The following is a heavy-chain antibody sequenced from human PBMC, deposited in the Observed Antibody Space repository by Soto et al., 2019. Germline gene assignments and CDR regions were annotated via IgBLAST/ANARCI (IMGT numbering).Heavy chain of an antibody. V-gene: IGHV3-48*02. CDR3: ARGPSWLDY. Sequence: EVQLVESGGGLVQPGGSLRLSCAASGFTFSGYSLNWVRQAPGKVLQWVSYISSTSSTIHYADAVKGRFTISRDNVKNSLFLHMISLRDEDTAVYYCARGPSWLDYWGQGALVTVSS. D-gene: IGHD5-12*01. J-gene: IGHJ4*02. CDR2: ISSTSSTI. CDR1: GFTFSGYS.